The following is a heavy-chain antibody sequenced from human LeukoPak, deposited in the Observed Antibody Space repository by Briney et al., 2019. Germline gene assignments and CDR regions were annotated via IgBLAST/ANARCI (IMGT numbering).Heavy chain of an antibody. J-gene: IGHJ4*02. V-gene: IGHV3-53*01. CDR2: IYSGGST. Sequence: GGSLRLSCAASGFTVSSNYMSWVRQAPGKGLEWVSVIYSGGSTYYADSVKGRFTISRDSSKNTLYLQMNSLRAEDTAVYYCARAGAAAGTFLFDYWGQGTLVTVSS. CDR1: GFTVSSNY. CDR3: ARAGAAAGTFLFDY. D-gene: IGHD6-13*01.